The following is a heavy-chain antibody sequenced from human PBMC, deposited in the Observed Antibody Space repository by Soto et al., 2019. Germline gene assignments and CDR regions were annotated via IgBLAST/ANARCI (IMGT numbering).Heavy chain of an antibody. CDR1: GGSFSGYY. Sequence: SETLSLTCAVYGGSFSGYYWSWIRQPPGKGLEWIGEINHSGSTNYNPSLKSRVTISVDTSKNQFSLKLSSVTAADTAVYYCARHGGYDFWSGYYAHDYWGQGTLVTVSS. CDR3: ARHGGYDFWSGYYAHDY. J-gene: IGHJ4*02. D-gene: IGHD3-3*01. V-gene: IGHV4-34*01. CDR2: INHSGST.